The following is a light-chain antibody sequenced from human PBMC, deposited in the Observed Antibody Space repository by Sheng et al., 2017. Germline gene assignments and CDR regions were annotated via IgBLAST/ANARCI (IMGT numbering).Light chain of an antibody. CDR3: QHYNTWPYT. J-gene: IGKJ2*01. CDR2: GAS. Sequence: EIVLTQSPGTLSLSPGERATLSCRASQSVSSSYLAWYQQKPGQAPRLLIYGASTRATGIPDTFSGSGSGTEFTLTIRSLQSEDFAVYYCQHYNTWPYTFGQGTKLEIK. CDR1: QSVSSSY. V-gene: IGKV3-15*01.